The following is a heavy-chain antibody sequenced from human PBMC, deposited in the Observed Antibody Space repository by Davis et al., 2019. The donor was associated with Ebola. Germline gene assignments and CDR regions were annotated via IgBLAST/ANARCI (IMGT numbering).Heavy chain of an antibody. Sequence: PSETLSLTCTVSGGSINTYYWSWIRQPAGKGLEWIGRIFASGSTNYNPSLKSRVTMSVDTSKKQFSLRLSSVTAADTAVYYCAGLSPLGTTIDYCGQGTLVTVSS. J-gene: IGHJ4*02. CDR2: IFASGST. CDR3: AGLSPLGTTIDY. V-gene: IGHV4-4*07. CDR1: GGSINTYY. D-gene: IGHD1-7*01.